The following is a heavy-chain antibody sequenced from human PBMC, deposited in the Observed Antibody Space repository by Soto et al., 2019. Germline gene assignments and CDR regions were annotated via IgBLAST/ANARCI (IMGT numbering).Heavy chain of an antibody. J-gene: IGHJ6*02. D-gene: IGHD2-15*01. CDR1: GFNFNSHT. Sequence: XVSLGLFCAASGFNFNSHTINWVRQAPGKRLEWLSSISSSGYIFSTDSVRGRFTISRDNAKNSVYLQINSLRAEDTAVYFCARHCSGGSCYPGMDVWGQGTTVTVSS. V-gene: IGHV3-21*01. CDR3: ARHCSGGSCYPGMDV. CDR2: ISSSGYI.